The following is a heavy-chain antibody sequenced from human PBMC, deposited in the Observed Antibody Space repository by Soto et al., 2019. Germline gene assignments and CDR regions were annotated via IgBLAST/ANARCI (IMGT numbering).Heavy chain of an antibody. V-gene: IGHV3-23*01. CDR1: GFTFSSYA. Sequence: EVQLLESGGGLVQPGGSLRLSCVASGFTFSSYAMSWVRQAPGKGLEWVSAISGSGGSTYYADSVKGRFTISRDNSKNTLYLQRNSLGAEDTAVYYCAKGYSGYDLGGYFDYWGQGTLVTVSS. D-gene: IGHD5-12*01. CDR3: AKGYSGYDLGGYFDY. CDR2: ISGSGGST. J-gene: IGHJ4*02.